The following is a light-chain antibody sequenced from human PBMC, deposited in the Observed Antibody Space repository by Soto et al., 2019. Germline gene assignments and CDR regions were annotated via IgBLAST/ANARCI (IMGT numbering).Light chain of an antibody. Sequence: AIQLTQSPSSLSASVGDRVTITCRASQGIRSALGWYQQKPGKVPKLLIYAASTLQSGVPSRFSGSGSGTEFSLTISSLQPEDFATYYCLCYITYPWTFGQGTKVEIK. V-gene: IGKV1-6*01. CDR2: AAS. J-gene: IGKJ1*01. CDR1: QGIRSA. CDR3: LCYITYPWT.